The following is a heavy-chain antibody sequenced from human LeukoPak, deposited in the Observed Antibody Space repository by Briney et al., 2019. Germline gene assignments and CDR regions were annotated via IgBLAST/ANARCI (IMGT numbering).Heavy chain of an antibody. D-gene: IGHD2-15*01. J-gene: IGHJ6*02. CDR1: GFTLSSYA. CDR3: ARGCSGGSCYRTYYYYYGMDV. V-gene: IGHV3-30-3*01. CDR2: ISYDGSNK. Sequence: GGSLRLSCAASGFTLSSYAMHWVRQAPGKGLEWVAVISYDGSNKYYADSVKGRFTISRDNSKNTLYLQVNSLRAEDTAVYYCARGCSGGSCYRTYYYYYGMDVWGQGTTVTVSS.